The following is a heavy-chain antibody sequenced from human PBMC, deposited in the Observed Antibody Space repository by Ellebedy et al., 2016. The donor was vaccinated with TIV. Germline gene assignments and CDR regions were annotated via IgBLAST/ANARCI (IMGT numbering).Heavy chain of an antibody. CDR1: GFTFSSYA. D-gene: IGHD3-10*01. CDR2: IGGSGGST. Sequence: GESLKISCAASGFTFSSYAMSWVRQAPGKGLEWVSAIGGSGGSTYYADSVKGRFTISRDNSKNTLYLQMNSLRAEDTAVYYCAKSGTMIRLYDFWGQGTLVTVSS. CDR3: AKSGTMIRLYDF. J-gene: IGHJ4*01. V-gene: IGHV3-23*01.